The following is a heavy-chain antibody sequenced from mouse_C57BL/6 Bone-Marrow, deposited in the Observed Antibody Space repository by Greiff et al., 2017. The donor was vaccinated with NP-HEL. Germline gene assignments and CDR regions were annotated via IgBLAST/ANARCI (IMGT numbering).Heavy chain of an antibody. D-gene: IGHD1-1*01. CDR1: GYTFTSYW. Sequence: EVQLQQSGPELARPGASVKMSCKTSGYTFTSYWMHWVKQRPGQGLEWIGAIYPGNSDTSYNQKFKGKAKLTAVTSASTAYMELSSLTNEDSAVYYCTRPDYYGSSYWYFDVWGTGTTVTVSS. J-gene: IGHJ1*03. CDR2: IYPGNSDT. CDR3: TRPDYYGSSYWYFDV. V-gene: IGHV1-5*01.